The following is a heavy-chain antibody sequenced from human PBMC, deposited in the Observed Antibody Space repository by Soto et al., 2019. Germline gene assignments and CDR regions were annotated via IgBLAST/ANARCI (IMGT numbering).Heavy chain of an antibody. Sequence: ASVKVSCKASGYTFTSYGISWVRQAPGQGLEWMGWISAYNGNTNYAQKLQGRVTMTTDTSTSTGYMELRSLRSDDTAVYYCARMVPRYQYHDYWGQGTLVTVSS. J-gene: IGHJ4*02. CDR3: ARMVPRYQYHDY. D-gene: IGHD2-2*01. V-gene: IGHV1-18*01. CDR2: ISAYNGNT. CDR1: GYTFTSYG.